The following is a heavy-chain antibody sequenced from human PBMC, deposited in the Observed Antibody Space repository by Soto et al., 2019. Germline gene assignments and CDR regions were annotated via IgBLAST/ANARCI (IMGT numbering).Heavy chain of an antibody. J-gene: IGHJ6*02. CDR3: ARGGRSSSSSYGYGMDV. CDR1: GGSISSYY. Sequence: QVQLQESGPGLVKPSETLSLTCTVSGGSISSYYWSWIRQPPGKGLEWIGYIYYSGSTNYNPSLKSRVTISVDTSKKQFSLKLSSVTAADTAVYYCARGGRSSSSSYGYGMDVWGQGTTVTVSS. D-gene: IGHD6-13*01. CDR2: IYYSGST. V-gene: IGHV4-59*01.